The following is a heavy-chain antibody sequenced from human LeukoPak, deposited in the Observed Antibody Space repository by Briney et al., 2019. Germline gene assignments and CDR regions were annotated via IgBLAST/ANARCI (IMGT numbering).Heavy chain of an antibody. CDR1: GFTFSSSG. J-gene: IGHJ4*02. V-gene: IGHV3-21*01. CDR2: IYSSSRYI. Sequence: PGGSLRLSCAASGFTFSSSGMHWVRQAPGKGLEWVSFIYSSSRYIYQADSVKGRFTISRDNAKSSVSLQMNSLRAEDTAVYYCARVGGHCTSTSCPPPDYWGQGTLATVSS. D-gene: IGHD2-2*01. CDR3: ARVGGHCTSTSCPPPDY.